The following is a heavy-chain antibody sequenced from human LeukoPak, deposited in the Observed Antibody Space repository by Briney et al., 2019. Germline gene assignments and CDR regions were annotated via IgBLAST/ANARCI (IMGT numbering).Heavy chain of an antibody. J-gene: IGHJ4*02. D-gene: IGHD3-3*01. Sequence: KSSETLSLTCAVYGGSFSGYYWSWIRQPPGKGLEWIGEINHSGSTNYNPSLKSRVTISVDTSKNQFSLKLSSVTAADPAVYYCARDQYFTIFGVVQPNYFDYWGQGTLVTVSS. CDR1: GGSFSGYY. CDR2: INHSGST. V-gene: IGHV4-34*01. CDR3: ARDQYFTIFGVVQPNYFDY.